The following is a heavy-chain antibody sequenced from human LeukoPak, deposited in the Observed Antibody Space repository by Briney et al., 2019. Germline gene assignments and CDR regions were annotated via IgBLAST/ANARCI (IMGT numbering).Heavy chain of an antibody. J-gene: IGHJ4*02. CDR1: GFTFSAYS. V-gene: IGHV3-48*02. CDR3: ARADRNYGYLFAF. CDR2: ISNTGSAI. D-gene: IGHD3-10*01. Sequence: GGSLRLSCAASGFTFSAYSMNWVRQGPGKGLEWVSYISNTGSAIYYTDSVKGRFTISRDNAKNALYLQMNSLRDEDTAVYYCARADRNYGYLFAFWGQGTLVTVSS.